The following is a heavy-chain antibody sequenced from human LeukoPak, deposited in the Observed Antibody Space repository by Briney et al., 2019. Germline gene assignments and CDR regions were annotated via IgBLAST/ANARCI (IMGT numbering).Heavy chain of an antibody. J-gene: IGHJ3*02. D-gene: IGHD3-3*01. Sequence: ASVKVSCKASGYTFTSYAMHWVRQAPGQSLEWMGWINAGNGNTKYSPKFQGRVTITRDTSASTAYMELSSLRSEDTAVYYCARARIRRFLEWLSPDAFDIWGQGTMVTVSS. CDR2: INAGNGNT. CDR1: GYTFTSYA. CDR3: ARARIRRFLEWLSPDAFDI. V-gene: IGHV1-3*01.